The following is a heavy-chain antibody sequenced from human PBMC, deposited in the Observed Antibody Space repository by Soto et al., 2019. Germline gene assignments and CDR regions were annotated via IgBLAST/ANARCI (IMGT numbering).Heavy chain of an antibody. CDR3: ASSSLRYFEWLPIGVYYFDY. V-gene: IGHV4-59*08. Sequence: SETLSLTCTVSGGSISSYYWSWIRQPPGKGLEWIGYIYYSGSTNYNPSLKSRVTISVDTSKNQFSLKLSSVTAADTAVYYCASSSLRYFEWLPIGVYYFDYWGQGTLVTGSS. CDR1: GGSISSYY. D-gene: IGHD3-9*01. J-gene: IGHJ4*02. CDR2: IYYSGST.